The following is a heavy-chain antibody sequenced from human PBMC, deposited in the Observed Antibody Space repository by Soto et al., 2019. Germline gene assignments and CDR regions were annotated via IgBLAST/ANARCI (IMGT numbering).Heavy chain of an antibody. V-gene: IGHV1-69*13. Sequence: GASVKVSCKASGGTFSSYAISWVRQAPGQGLEWMGGIIPIFGTANYAQNFQGRVTIAADESTNTAYMELSSLRPEDTAVYYCARDLGSGWYNYWGQGTLVTVSS. D-gene: IGHD6-19*01. CDR3: ARDLGSGWYNY. J-gene: IGHJ4*02. CDR1: GGTFSSYA. CDR2: IIPIFGTA.